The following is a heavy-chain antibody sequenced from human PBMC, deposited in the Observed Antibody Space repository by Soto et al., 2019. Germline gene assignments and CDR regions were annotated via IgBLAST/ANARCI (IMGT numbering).Heavy chain of an antibody. CDR1: GFTVSNVW. D-gene: IGHD3-22*01. V-gene: IGHV3-15*01. CDR2: IKRKTDGGTT. J-gene: IGHJ3*02. Sequence: EVQLVESGGGLVKPGGSLRLSCAASGFTVSNVWMSWVRQTAGKGLEWVGHIKRKTDGGTTEYAASVKGRFTISRDDSKKTLYLQMHSLKPEDTAVDYCATEVIYYYSSGYWPVAGDTLDIWGQGTMVTVSS. CDR3: ATEVIYYYSSGYWPVAGDTLDI.